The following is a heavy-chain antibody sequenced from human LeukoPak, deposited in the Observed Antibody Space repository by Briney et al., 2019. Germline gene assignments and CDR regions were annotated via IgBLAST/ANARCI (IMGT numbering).Heavy chain of an antibody. V-gene: IGHV4-30-4*07. CDR2: IHDSGST. J-gene: IGHJ4*02. CDR1: GDSISSGGYS. CDR3: ARDAYDSSGYSFDY. Sequence: SETLSLTCAVSGDSISSGGYSWSWIRQTPGKGLEWIAYIHDSGSTYNNPSLKSRLSISIDTSKNQFSLKLSSVTAADTAVYYCARDAYDSSGYSFDYWGQGTLVTVSS. D-gene: IGHD3-22*01.